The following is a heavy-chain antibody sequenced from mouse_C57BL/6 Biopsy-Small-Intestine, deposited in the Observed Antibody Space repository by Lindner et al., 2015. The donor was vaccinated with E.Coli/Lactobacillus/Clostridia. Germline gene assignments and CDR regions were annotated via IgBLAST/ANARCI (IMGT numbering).Heavy chain of an antibody. CDR3: ARRGLLVGYFDY. CDR1: GYSFTGYF. V-gene: IGHV1-20*01. J-gene: IGHJ2*01. CDR2: INPYNGDT. D-gene: IGHD1-1*01. Sequence: VQLQESGPELVKPGDSVKISCKASGYSFTGYFMNWVMQSHGKSLEWIGRINPYNGDTFYNQKFKGKATLTVDKSSNTAHMELRSLTSEDSAVYYCARRGLLVGYFDYWGQGTTLTVSS.